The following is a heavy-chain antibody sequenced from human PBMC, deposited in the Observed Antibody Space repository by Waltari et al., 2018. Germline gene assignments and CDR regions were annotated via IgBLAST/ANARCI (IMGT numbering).Heavy chain of an antibody. CDR2: IYTSGST. CDR3: ARDLTQKKTTVTTSALDY. V-gene: IGHV4-4*07. D-gene: IGHD4-17*01. Sequence: TLSLTCTVSGGSISSYYWSWIRQPAGKGLEGIGRIYTSGSTNYNPSLKSRVTMSVDTSKNQFSLKLSSVTAADTAVYYCARDLTQKKTTVTTSALDYWGQGTLVTVSS. J-gene: IGHJ4*02. CDR1: GGSISSYY.